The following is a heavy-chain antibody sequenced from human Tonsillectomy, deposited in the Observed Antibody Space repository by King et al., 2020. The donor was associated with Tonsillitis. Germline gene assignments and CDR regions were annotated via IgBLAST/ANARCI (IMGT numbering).Heavy chain of an antibody. Sequence: VQLQQWGAGLLKPSETLSLTCAVYGGSLSDYYWSWIRQPPGKGLEWIGEINHSGSTNYNPSLKSRVTISVDTSKNQFSLKLSSVTAADTAVYYCARGPFGYCSSTSCYIDYWGHGTLVTVSS. CDR2: INHSGST. V-gene: IGHV4-34*01. CDR3: ARGPFGYCSSTSCYIDY. D-gene: IGHD2-2*02. J-gene: IGHJ4*01. CDR1: GGSLSDYY.